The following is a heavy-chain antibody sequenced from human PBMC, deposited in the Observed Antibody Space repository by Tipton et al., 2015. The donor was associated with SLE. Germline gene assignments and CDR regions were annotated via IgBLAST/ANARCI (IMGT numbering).Heavy chain of an antibody. Sequence: SLRLSCTVSGDSISNYYWSWIRQPPGKGLEWVAVISYDGRNKYYADSVKGRFTVSRDNSKNTLYVQMNSLRAEDTAVYYCAREGAYCGGDCFDYWGQGTLVTVSS. CDR2: ISYDGRNK. V-gene: IGHV3-30*03. CDR1: GDSISNYY. D-gene: IGHD2-21*01. J-gene: IGHJ4*02. CDR3: AREGAYCGGDCFDY.